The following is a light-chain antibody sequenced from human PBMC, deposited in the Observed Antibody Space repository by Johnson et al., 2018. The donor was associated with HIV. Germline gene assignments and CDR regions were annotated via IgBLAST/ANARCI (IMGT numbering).Light chain of an antibody. Sequence: QSVLTQPPSVSAAPGQRVTISCSGSTSNFENYYVSWYQHLPGTAPKLLIYDNNKRPSGIPDRFSGSKSGTSATLGITGLQTGDEADYYCGTWDSSLGCVFGTGTKVTVL. V-gene: IGLV1-51*01. CDR3: GTWDSSLGCV. CDR2: DNN. J-gene: IGLJ1*01. CDR1: TSNFENYY.